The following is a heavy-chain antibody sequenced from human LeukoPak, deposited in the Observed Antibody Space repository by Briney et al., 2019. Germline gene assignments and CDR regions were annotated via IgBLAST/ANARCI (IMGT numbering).Heavy chain of an antibody. CDR3: ASPCPYYYDSSGYLSDY. Sequence: SVKVSCKASGGTFSSYAISWVRQAPGQGLEWMGGIIPIFGTANYAQKFQGRVTITADESTSTAYMELSSLRSEDTAVYYCASPCPYYYDSSGYLSDYWGQGTLVTVSS. CDR1: GGTFSSYA. V-gene: IGHV1-69*01. J-gene: IGHJ4*02. CDR2: IIPIFGTA. D-gene: IGHD3-22*01.